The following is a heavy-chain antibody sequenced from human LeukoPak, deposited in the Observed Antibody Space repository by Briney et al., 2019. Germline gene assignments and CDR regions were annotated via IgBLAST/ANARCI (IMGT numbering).Heavy chain of an antibody. D-gene: IGHD4-23*01. J-gene: IGHJ4*02. CDR1: GYTLTELF. Sequence: ASVKVSCKVSGYTLTELFMHWVRQAPGKGLEWMGGFDTEDGETIYAQKFQGRVTMTEDTSTDTAYMELSSLRSEDTAVYYCATASATVVTQGYFDYWGQGTLVTVS. CDR2: FDTEDGET. V-gene: IGHV1-24*01. CDR3: ATASATVVTQGYFDY.